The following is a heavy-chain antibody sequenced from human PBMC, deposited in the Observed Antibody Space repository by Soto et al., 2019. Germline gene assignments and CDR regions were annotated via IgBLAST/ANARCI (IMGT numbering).Heavy chain of an antibody. J-gene: IGHJ4*02. Sequence: SETLSLTCTVSGGSISSYYWSWIRQPPGKGLEWIGYIYYSGSTNYNPSLKSRVTISVDTSKNQFSLKLSSVTAADTAVYYCARGHYYDSSGYYRGFDYWGQGTLVTVSS. CDR2: IYYSGST. CDR3: ARGHYYDSSGYYRGFDY. V-gene: IGHV4-59*01. CDR1: GGSISSYY. D-gene: IGHD3-22*01.